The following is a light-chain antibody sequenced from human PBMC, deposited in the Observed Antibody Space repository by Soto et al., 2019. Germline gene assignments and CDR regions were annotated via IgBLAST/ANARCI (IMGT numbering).Light chain of an antibody. CDR3: HPSYSTPYT. Sequence: DIQMTQSPSSLSASVVDRVTITCRASQRISSYLNWYQQKPGKAPKLLIYAASSLQSGVPSRFRGSGSWTDVSLTISSVQPEYFAAYYPHPSYSTPYTFGQGTKVDIK. J-gene: IGKJ2*01. V-gene: IGKV1-39*01. CDR2: AAS. CDR1: QRISSY.